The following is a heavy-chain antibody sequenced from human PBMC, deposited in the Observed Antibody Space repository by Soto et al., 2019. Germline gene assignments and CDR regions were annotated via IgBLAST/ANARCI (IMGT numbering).Heavy chain of an antibody. CDR3: ARQWSGTLYYFDY. CDR1: GGSISSSSYY. J-gene: IGHJ4*02. V-gene: IGHV4-39*01. Sequence: SETLSLTCTVSGGSISSSSYYWGWIRQPPGKGLEWIGSIYYSGSTYYNPSLKSRVTISVDTSKNQFSLKLSSVTAADTAVYYCARQWSGTLYYFDYWGQGTLVTVSS. D-gene: IGHD3-3*01. CDR2: IYYSGST.